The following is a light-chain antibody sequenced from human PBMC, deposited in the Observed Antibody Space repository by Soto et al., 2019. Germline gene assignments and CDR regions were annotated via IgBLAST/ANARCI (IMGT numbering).Light chain of an antibody. CDR2: GAS. CDR3: QQYNNLWT. V-gene: IGKV3-15*01. CDR1: QSVSSN. J-gene: IGKJ1*01. Sequence: EMVMTQSPATLSVSPGERATLSCSASQSVSSNLAWYQQKPGQAPRLLIYGASTRATGIPARFSGGGSGTEFTLTISSLQSEDFAVYYCQQYNNLWTFGQGTKVEIK.